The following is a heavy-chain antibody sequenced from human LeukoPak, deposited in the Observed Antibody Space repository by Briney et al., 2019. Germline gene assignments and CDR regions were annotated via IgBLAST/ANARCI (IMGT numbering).Heavy chain of an antibody. D-gene: IGHD5-24*01. V-gene: IGHV4-59*08. CDR2: IFYSGST. J-gene: IGHJ4*02. CDR1: GGSISSYY. CDR3: ARHWGDGYSRYYFDY. Sequence: SETLSLTCTVSGGSISSYYWSWIRQPPGKRLEWIGYIFYSGSTNYNPSLKSRVTISVDTSKNQFSLKLSSVTAADTAVYYCARHWGDGYSRYYFDYWGQGTLVTVSS.